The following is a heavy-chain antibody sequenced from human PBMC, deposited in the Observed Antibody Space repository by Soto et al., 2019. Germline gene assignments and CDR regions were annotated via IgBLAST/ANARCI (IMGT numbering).Heavy chain of an antibody. D-gene: IGHD3-3*01. CDR2: INESGGTT. CDR1: GFKFRSYG. J-gene: IGHJ6*02. CDR3: VKDRATIFGVIWKYGMDV. Sequence: EEQLLESGGGLVEPGGSLRLSCVASGFKFRSYGMAWVRQAPGKGLECVSDINESGGTTNYADSVRGRFAISRDNSRNTLDLPMNTLRPDDTAVYYCVKDRATIFGVIWKYGMDVWGQGTTVYVSS. V-gene: IGHV3-23*01.